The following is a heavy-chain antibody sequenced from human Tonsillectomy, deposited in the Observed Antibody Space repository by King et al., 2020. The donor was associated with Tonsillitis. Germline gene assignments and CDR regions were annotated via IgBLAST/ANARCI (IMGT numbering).Heavy chain of an antibody. V-gene: IGHV5-51*03. J-gene: IGHJ4*02. CDR1: GYSFSRFW. Sequence: VQLVESGAEVKKPGESLKISCTGSGYSFSRFWIGWVRQMPGKGLEWMGIIYPGDSETRYSPSFQGQVTISADKSINTAYLQWSSLKSSDTAMYYCARRPGDEQDLDHWGQGTPVTVSS. D-gene: IGHD1/OR15-1a*01. CDR3: ARRPGDEQDLDH. CDR2: IYPGDSET.